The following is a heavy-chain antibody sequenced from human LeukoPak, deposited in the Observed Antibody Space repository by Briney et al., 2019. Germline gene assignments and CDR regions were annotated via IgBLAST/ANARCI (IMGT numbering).Heavy chain of an antibody. J-gene: IGHJ4*02. V-gene: IGHV4-39*01. D-gene: IGHD2-21*01. Sequence: SETLSLTCTVSGDSISSRTYYWGWIRQPPGQGLEWIGSIYYSGSTFYNPSLKSRVTISIDTSKNQFSLKVMSVTAADTSVYYCARMNSYLDPVPFEYWGQGTLVTVSS. CDR2: IYYSGST. CDR3: ARMNSYLDPVPFEY. CDR1: GDSISSRTYY.